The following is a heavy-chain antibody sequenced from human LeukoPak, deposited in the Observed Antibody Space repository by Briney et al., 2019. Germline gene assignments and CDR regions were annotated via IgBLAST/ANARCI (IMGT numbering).Heavy chain of an antibody. CDR1: GYTLTELS. Sequence: ASVKVSCKVSGYTLTELSMHWVRQAPGKGLEWMGGFDPEDGETIYAQKFQGRVTMTEGTSTDTAYMELSSLRSEDTAVYYCARLYSGGWPLECMDVWGQGTTVTVSS. J-gene: IGHJ6*02. CDR3: ARLYSGGWPLECMDV. V-gene: IGHV1-24*01. D-gene: IGHD6-19*01. CDR2: FDPEDGET.